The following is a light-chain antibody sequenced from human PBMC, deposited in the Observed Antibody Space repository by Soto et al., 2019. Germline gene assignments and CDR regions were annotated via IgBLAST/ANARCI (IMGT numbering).Light chain of an antibody. J-gene: IGKJ1*01. CDR3: QQYGNSPRT. Sequence: ILLTQILASISLSLGHRATLSCRASQSVNRSYLAGYQQKTGQASKPLLHGASSRATGIPDRFSGSGSGTVFTLTISRLEPEDFAVYYCQQYGNSPRTFGQGTKVDIK. V-gene: IGKV3-20*01. CDR1: QSVNRSY. CDR2: GAS.